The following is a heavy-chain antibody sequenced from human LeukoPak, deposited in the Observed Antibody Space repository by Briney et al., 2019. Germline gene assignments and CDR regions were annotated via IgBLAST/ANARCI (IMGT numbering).Heavy chain of an antibody. CDR1: SGSISSYY. CDR3: ARAYSPYYYDSSGYYWAYNWFDP. V-gene: IGHV4-59*01. Sequence: SETLSLTCTVSSGSISSYYWTWIRQPPGKGLEWIGYIFYTGSTNYNPSLKSRVTMSVDTSKNQYSLKLSSVTAADTAVYYCARAYSPYYYDSSGYYWAYNWFDPWGQGTLVTVSS. D-gene: IGHD3-22*01. CDR2: IFYTGST. J-gene: IGHJ5*02.